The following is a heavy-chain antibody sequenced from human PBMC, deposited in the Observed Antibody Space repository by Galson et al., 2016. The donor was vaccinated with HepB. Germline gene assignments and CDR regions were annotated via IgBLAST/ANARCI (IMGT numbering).Heavy chain of an antibody. Sequence: SLRLSCAASGFSFSDYYMSWIRQAPGKGLEWISYITGSGSAIYYADSVKGRFTISRDNTKNSLDLQMNSLRVEDTAVYYCARDGTVAPGSWGQGILVTVSS. CDR2: ITGSGSAI. CDR1: GFSFSDYY. V-gene: IGHV3-11*01. J-gene: IGHJ5*02. CDR3: ARDGTVAPGS. D-gene: IGHD6-19*01.